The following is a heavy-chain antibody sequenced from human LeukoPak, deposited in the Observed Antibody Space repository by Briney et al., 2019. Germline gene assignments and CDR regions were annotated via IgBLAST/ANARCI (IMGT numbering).Heavy chain of an antibody. CDR2: IYHSGST. CDR1: GYSISSGYY. V-gene: IGHV4-38-2*02. Sequence: PSETLSLTCTVSGYSISSGYYWGWIRQPPGKGLEWIGSIYHSGSTYYNPSLKSRVTISVDTSKNQFSLKLSSVTAADTAVYYCASAYDSSGNRVFDPWGQGTLVTVSS. J-gene: IGHJ5*02. CDR3: ASAYDSSGNRVFDP. D-gene: IGHD3-22*01.